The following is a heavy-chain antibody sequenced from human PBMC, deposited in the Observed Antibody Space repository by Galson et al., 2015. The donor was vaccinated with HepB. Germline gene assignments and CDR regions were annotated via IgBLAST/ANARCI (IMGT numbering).Heavy chain of an antibody. Sequence: SVKVSCKASGYTFTGYYMHWVRQAPGQGLEWMGWINPNSGGTNYAQKFQGRVTMTRDTSISTAYMELSRLRSDDTAVYYCASPHGGNVRSGYDAFDIWGQGTMVTVSS. J-gene: IGHJ3*02. V-gene: IGHV1-2*02. CDR3: ASPHGGNVRSGYDAFDI. CDR1: GYTFTGYY. CDR2: INPNSGGT. D-gene: IGHD4-23*01.